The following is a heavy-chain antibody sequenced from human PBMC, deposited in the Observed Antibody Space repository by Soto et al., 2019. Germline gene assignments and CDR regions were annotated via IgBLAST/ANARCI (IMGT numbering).Heavy chain of an antibody. CDR1: GGTFSSYA. CDR3: ATHTVVTPGNYYYGMDV. Sequence: QVQLVQSGAEVKKPGSSVKVSCKASGGTFSSYAISWVRQAPGQGLEWMRGIIPIFRTADYAQKFQGRVTITADESTSTAYMEVSSLRSEDTAVYYCATHTVVTPGNYYYGMDVWGQGTTVTVSS. CDR2: IIPIFRTA. V-gene: IGHV1-69*12. J-gene: IGHJ6*02. D-gene: IGHD2-21*02.